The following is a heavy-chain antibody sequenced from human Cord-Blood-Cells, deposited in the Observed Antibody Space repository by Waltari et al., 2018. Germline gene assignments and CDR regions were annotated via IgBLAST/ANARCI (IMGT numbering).Heavy chain of an antibody. D-gene: IGHD1-20*01. CDR3: AKDLNWNFDY. CDR2: ISYDGSNK. CDR1: GFTFSSHR. Sequence: QVQLVESGGGVVQPGRSLRLSCAASGFTFSSHRMHWVRQAPGKGLEWVAVISYDGSNKYYADSVKGRFTISRDNSKNTLYLQMNSLRAEDTAVYYCAKDLNWNFDYWGQGTLVTVSS. J-gene: IGHJ4*02. V-gene: IGHV3-30*18.